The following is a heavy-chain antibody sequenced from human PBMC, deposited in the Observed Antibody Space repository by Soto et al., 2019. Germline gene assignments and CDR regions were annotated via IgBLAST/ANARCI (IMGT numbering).Heavy chain of an antibody. D-gene: IGHD3-10*01. CDR2: INHSGST. CDR1: GGSFSGYY. V-gene: IGHV4-34*01. CDR3: ARARAVSFLTVDYYYYMDV. Sequence: SETLSLTCAVYGGSFSGYYWSWIRQPPGKGLEWIGEINHSGSTNYNPSLKSRVTISVDTSKNQFSLKLSSVTAADTAVYYCARARAVSFLTVDYYYYMDVWGKGTTVTVSS. J-gene: IGHJ6*03.